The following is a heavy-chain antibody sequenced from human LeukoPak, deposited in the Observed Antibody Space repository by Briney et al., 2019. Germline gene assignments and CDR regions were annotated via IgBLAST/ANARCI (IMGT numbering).Heavy chain of an antibody. CDR1: GGSISSHY. CDR2: IYYTGST. Sequence: SKTLSLTCSVSGGSISSHYWSWIRQPPGRGLEWIGYIYYTGSTNYNPSLKSRVTISVDTSKNQFSLKLSSATAADTAVYYCARGRYGWLPFDYWGQGTLVTVSS. D-gene: IGHD3-16*01. V-gene: IGHV4-59*11. CDR3: ARGRYGWLPFDY. J-gene: IGHJ4*02.